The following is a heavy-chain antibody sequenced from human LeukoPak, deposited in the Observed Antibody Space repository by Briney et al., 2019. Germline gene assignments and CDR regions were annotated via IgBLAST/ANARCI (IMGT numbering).Heavy chain of an antibody. D-gene: IGHD6-13*01. CDR1: GFTFSSYA. CDR2: ISSNGGST. Sequence: GGSLRLSCAASGFTFSSYAMHWVRQAPGKGLEYVSAISSNGGSTYYANSVKGRFTISRDNSKNTLYLQMGSLRAEDMAVYYCARGSIAAAGPHYYYYGMDVWGQGTTVTVSS. V-gene: IGHV3-64*01. J-gene: IGHJ6*02. CDR3: ARGSIAAAGPHYYYYGMDV.